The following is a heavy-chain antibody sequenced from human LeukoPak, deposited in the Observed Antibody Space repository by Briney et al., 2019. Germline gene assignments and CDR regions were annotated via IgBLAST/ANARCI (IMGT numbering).Heavy chain of an antibody. D-gene: IGHD3-10*01. CDR1: GFTVDTNY. CDR3: ARDVKSRRRLWFGELSVYYYYYMDV. Sequence: GGSLRLSCAASGFTVDTNYITWVRQAPGKGLEWVSVIYSGGSTYYADSVKGRFTISRDNSKNTLYLQMNSLRAADTAVYYCARDVKSRRRLWFGELSVYYYYYMDVWGKGTTVTISS. V-gene: IGHV3-66*02. CDR2: IYSGGST. J-gene: IGHJ6*03.